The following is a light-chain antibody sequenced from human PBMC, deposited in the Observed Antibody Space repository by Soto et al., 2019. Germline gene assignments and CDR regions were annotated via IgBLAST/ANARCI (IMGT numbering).Light chain of an antibody. V-gene: IGKV3-20*01. CDR1: QSISNNY. CDR3: QQYGSSPWT. J-gene: IGKJ1*01. Sequence: EIVLTQSPGTLSLSPGEGDTFSCRASQSISNNYLAWYQQKPGQAPRLLIYGASSRATGIPDRFSGSGSGTDLTLTISRLETEDFAVYYCQQYGSSPWTFGQGTKVEIK. CDR2: GAS.